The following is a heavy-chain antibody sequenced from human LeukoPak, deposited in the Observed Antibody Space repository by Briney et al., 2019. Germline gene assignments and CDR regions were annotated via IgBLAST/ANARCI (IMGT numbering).Heavy chain of an antibody. CDR2: IYYSGST. J-gene: IGHJ4*02. D-gene: IGHD3-22*01. V-gene: IGHV4-39*01. CDR3: ARHPGGDYYDTSGYYLDY. Sequence: SETLSLTCTVSGGSISSSSYYWGWIRQPPGKGLEWIGSIYYSGSTYYNPSLKSRVTISVDTSKNQFSLKLNSVTAADTAVFYCARHPGGDYYDTSGYYLDYWGQGTLVTVSS. CDR1: GGSISSSSYY.